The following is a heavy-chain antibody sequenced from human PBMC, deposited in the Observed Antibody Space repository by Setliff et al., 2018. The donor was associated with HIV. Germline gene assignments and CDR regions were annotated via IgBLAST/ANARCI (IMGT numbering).Heavy chain of an antibody. CDR3: ARFGIGGSSGP. CDR2: AYHSGNTNYNPSLNSGST. V-gene: IGHV4-59*11. Sequence: SETLSLTCTVSGGSISSHYWSWIRQPPVKGLEWIGYAYHSGNTNYNPSLNSGSTNYNPSLKSRVTISLDTSKNQFSLNLTSVTAADTAVYYCARFGIGGSSGPWGQGTLVTVSS. CDR1: GGSISSHY. J-gene: IGHJ5*02. D-gene: IGHD6-19*01.